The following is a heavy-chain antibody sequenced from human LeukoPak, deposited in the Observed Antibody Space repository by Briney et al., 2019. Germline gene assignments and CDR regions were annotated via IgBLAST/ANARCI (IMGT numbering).Heavy chain of an antibody. J-gene: IGHJ4*02. CDR3: ARGRGIAVAGTRDFDY. V-gene: IGHV4-34*01. Sequence: LPETLSLTCAVYGGSFSGYYWSWIRQPPGKGLEWIGEINHSGSTNYNPSLKSRVTISVDTSKNQFSLKLSSVTAADTAVYYCARGRGIAVAGTRDFDYWGQGTLVTVSS. CDR2: INHSGST. D-gene: IGHD6-19*01. CDR1: GGSFSGYY.